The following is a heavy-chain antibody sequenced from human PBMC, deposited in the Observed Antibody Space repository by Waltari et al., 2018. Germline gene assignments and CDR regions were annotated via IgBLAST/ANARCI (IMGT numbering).Heavy chain of an antibody. D-gene: IGHD6-19*01. CDR2: MSGTGDYT. Sequence: EVQLLESGGDLEQPGGSLSISCVGSGFNFSTYAMNWVRQAPGKGLEWVSTMSGTGDYTYYADSVKGRFTISRDNSKNTVFLHMNNLRVEDTAIYFCAKDQAEWLVLDGYFDSWGQGTPVTVSS. J-gene: IGHJ4*02. CDR1: GFNFSTYA. V-gene: IGHV3-23*01. CDR3: AKDQAEWLVLDGYFDS.